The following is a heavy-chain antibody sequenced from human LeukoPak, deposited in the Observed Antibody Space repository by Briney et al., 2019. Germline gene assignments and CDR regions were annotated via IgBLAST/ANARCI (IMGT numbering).Heavy chain of an antibody. CDR1: GDSMNTYY. Sequence: ETLSLTCTVSGDSMNTYYWNWIRQPPGKGLEWIGYIYNRESTNYNPSLKSRVTISIDTSKNQFSLKLISVTPADTAVYYCARRSWYFDYWGQGTLVTVYS. J-gene: IGHJ4*02. V-gene: IGHV4-59*01. CDR2: IYNREST. CDR3: ARRSWYFDY. D-gene: IGHD2-15*01.